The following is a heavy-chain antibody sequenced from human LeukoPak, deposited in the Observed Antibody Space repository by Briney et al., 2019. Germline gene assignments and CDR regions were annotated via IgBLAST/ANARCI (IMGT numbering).Heavy chain of an antibody. V-gene: IGHV6-1*01. Sequence: SQTLSLSCAISVDSLSRSSAVWNWIRHSPSRGLEWLGRTYYRSKWYNDYAASVNGRITINPDTSTNQFSLQLNSVTPEDTAMYYCAGSTNYSAHWGQGTLVTVSS. CDR3: AGSTNYSAH. J-gene: IGHJ4*02. CDR1: VDSLSRSSAV. CDR2: TYYRSKWYN.